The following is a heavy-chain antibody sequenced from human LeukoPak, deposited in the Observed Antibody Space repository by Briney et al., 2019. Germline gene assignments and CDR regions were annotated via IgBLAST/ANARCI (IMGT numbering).Heavy chain of an antibody. CDR1: GYTFTSYG. CDR2: ISAYNGNT. J-gene: IGHJ6*04. CDR3: ARDTKALMVRGVMVGYYYYGMDV. Sequence: ASVKVSCKASGYTFTSYGISLVRQAPGQGLEWMGWISAYNGNTNYAQKLQGRVTMTTDTSTSTAYMELRSLRSDDTAVYYCARDTKALMVRGVMVGYYYYGMDVWGKGTTVTVSS. V-gene: IGHV1-18*04. D-gene: IGHD3-10*01.